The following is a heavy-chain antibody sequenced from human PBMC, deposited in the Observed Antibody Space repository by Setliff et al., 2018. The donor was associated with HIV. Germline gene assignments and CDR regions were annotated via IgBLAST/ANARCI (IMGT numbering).Heavy chain of an antibody. CDR2: IDWDDAK. CDR1: GFSLSPRGVS. J-gene: IGHJ4*02. D-gene: IGHD3-10*01. Sequence: SGPTLVNPTQTLTLTCTLSGFSLSPRGVSVSWIRQPPGKALEWLARIDWDDAKYYSTSLKTRLTISKDTSKNQVVLTMTNMDPVDTATYYCARGSESLTYFDNLGPGTLVTVSS. CDR3: ARGSESLTYFDN. V-gene: IGHV2-70*11.